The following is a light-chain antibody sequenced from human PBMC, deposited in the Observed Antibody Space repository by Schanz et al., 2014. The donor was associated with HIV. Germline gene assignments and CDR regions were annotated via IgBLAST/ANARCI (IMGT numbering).Light chain of an antibody. J-gene: IGLJ2*01. CDR3: SSYRSLNNMI. CDR1: SSDVGGHNY. V-gene: IGLV2-8*01. Sequence: QFALTQPPSASGSPGQSVTISCTGTSSDVGGHNYVSWYQHHPGKAPKLMIYEVTKRPSGVPDRFSGSKSGNTASLTVSGLQAEDEADYHCSSYRSLNNMIFGGGTKVTVL. CDR2: EVT.